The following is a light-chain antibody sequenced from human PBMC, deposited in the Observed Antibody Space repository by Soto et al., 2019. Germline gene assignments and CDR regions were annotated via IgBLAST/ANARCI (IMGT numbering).Light chain of an antibody. CDR1: SSDVGGYNY. V-gene: IGLV2-14*01. Sequence: QSALTQPASVSGSPGQSITISCTGTSSDVGGYNYVSWYQQHPGKAPKLMIYEVSNRPSGVSNRFSGSKSGNTASLTISGLQVEDEAHYFCSSYTSASALAIFGGGTKVTVL. CDR2: EVS. J-gene: IGLJ2*01. CDR3: SSYTSASALAI.